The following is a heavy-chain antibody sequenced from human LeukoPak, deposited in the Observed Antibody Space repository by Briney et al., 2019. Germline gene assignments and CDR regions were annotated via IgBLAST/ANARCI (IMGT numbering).Heavy chain of an antibody. CDR3: ARGAILTGTSL. V-gene: IGHV4-39*07. CDR2: IYYSGST. D-gene: IGHD3-9*01. Sequence: SETLSLTCTVSGGSISSSSYYWGWIRQPPGKGLEWIGSIYYSGSTYYNPSLKSRVTISVDTSKNQFSLNLTSVTAADTAMYYCARGAILTGTSLWGKGTTVTISS. J-gene: IGHJ6*04. CDR1: GGSISSSSYY.